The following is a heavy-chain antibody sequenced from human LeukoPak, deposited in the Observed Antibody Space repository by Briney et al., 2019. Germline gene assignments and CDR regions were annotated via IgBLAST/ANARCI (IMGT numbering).Heavy chain of an antibody. D-gene: IGHD3-3*01. CDR3: ARLREIPVFGVVTKSTSYFDY. V-gene: IGHV3-30*02. J-gene: IGHJ4*02. CDR2: IRYDGSNE. Sequence: GGSLRLSCAVSGFTFSNYGMHWVRQAPGKGLEWVAFIRYDGSNEYYADSVRGRFTISRDNSKITLYLQMNSLRAEDTAVYYCARLREIPVFGVVTKSTSYFDYWGQGTLVTVSS. CDR1: GFTFSNYG.